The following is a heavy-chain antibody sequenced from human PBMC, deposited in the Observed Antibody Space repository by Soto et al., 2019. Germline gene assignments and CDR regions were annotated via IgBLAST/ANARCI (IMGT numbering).Heavy chain of an antibody. J-gene: IGHJ4*02. CDR3: AKSVWGSYRFYYFDY. CDR1: GFTFSSYG. CDR2: ISYDGSNK. D-gene: IGHD3-16*02. V-gene: IGHV3-30*18. Sequence: QVQLVESGGGVVQPGRSLRLSCAASGFTFSSYGMHWVRQAPGKGLEWVAVISYDGSNKYYADSVKGRFTISRDNSKNTLYLQMNSLRAEDTAVYYCAKSVWGSYRFYYFDYWGQGTLVTVSS.